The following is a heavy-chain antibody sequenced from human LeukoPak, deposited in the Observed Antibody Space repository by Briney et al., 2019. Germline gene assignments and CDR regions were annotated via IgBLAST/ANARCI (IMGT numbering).Heavy chain of an antibody. CDR3: ARDRGWAGYSYGFYY. D-gene: IGHD5-18*01. CDR2: IIPIFGTA. V-gene: IGHV1-69*13. CDR1: GYTLTELS. Sequence: SVKVSCKVSGYTLTELSMHWVRQAPGQGLEWMGGIIPIFGTANYAQKFQGRVTITADESTSTAYMELSSLRSEDTAVYYCARDRGWAGYSYGFYYWGQGTLVTVSS. J-gene: IGHJ4*02.